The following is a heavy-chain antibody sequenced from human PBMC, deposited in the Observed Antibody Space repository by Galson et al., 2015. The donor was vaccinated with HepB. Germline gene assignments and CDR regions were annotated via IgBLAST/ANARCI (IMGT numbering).Heavy chain of an antibody. CDR2: IIPIFGPA. CDR1: EGTFRSYP. Sequence: SVKVSCKASEGTFRSYPITWVRQAPGQGLEWMGGIIPIFGPANSAQKFQGRVTITADESTSTAYMELSSLRSEDTAVYYCARGFYGSGSYRYYFDYWGQGTLVTVSS. CDR3: ARGFYGSGSYRYYFDY. V-gene: IGHV1-69*13. D-gene: IGHD3-10*01. J-gene: IGHJ4*02.